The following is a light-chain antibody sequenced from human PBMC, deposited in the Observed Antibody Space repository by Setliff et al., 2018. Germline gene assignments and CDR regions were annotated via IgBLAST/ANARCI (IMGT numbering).Light chain of an antibody. CDR2: SNN. V-gene: IGLV1-44*01. CDR3: AAWDDSLNGQV. CDR1: SYNIGTNT. J-gene: IGLJ1*01. Sequence: QSVLTQPPSASGTPGQRVTISCSGSSYNIGTNTVNWYQQLPGTAPKLLIYSNNQRPSGVPDRFSGSESGTSASLASSGLQSADEADYYCAAWDDSLNGQVYGTGTNGTVL.